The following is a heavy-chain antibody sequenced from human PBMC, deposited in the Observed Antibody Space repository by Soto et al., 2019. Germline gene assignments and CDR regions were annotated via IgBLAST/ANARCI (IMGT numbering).Heavy chain of an antibody. D-gene: IGHD3-16*02. V-gene: IGHV3-53*01. CDR1: GFTFNTY. Sequence: GSLRLSCAASGFTFNTYMSWVRQAPGKGLEWVSVIYSGGSTYYADSVKGRFTISRDNSKNTLYLQMNSLRAEDTAVYYCARDVIGYFDYWGQGTLVTVPS. J-gene: IGHJ4*02. CDR3: ARDVIGYFDY. CDR2: IYSGGST.